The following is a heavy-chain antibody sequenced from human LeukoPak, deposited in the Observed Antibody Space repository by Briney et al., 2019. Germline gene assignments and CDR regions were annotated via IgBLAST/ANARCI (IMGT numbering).Heavy chain of an antibody. CDR3: ARDLTGDLYTFFDY. Sequence: GASVKVSCKTTGYTFTGYHLHWVRQAPGQGLEWMAWIQSDSGDTNYAQTFQGRVTLTRDKFTRTSYIEVDSLTSDDTAVYYCARDLTGDLYTFFDYGGQGTLFPVSS. CDR2: IQSDSGDT. D-gene: IGHD3-16*02. CDR1: GYTFTGYH. J-gene: IGHJ4*02. V-gene: IGHV1-2*02.